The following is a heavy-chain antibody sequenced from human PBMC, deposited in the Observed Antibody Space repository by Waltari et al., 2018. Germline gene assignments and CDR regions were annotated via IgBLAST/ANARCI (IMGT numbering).Heavy chain of an antibody. CDR2: IRSKAYGGTT. CDR1: GFTFGDYA. Sequence: EVQLVESGGGLVQSGRSLRLSCTASGFTFGDYAMSWVRQAPGKGLEWVGFIRSKAYGGTTEYAASVKGRFTISRDDSKRIAYLHMNSLKTEDTAVYYCTRGTGDFDYWGQGTLVTVSS. J-gene: IGHJ4*02. D-gene: IGHD2-2*01. V-gene: IGHV3-49*04. CDR3: TRGTGDFDY.